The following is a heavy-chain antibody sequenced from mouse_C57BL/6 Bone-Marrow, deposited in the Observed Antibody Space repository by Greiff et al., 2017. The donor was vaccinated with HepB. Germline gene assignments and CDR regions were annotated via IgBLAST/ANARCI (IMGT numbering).Heavy chain of an antibody. CDR3: TGADDGYYRYWFAY. CDR2: IDPETGGT. Sequence: QVQLQQSGAELVRPGASVTLSCKASGYTFTDYEMHWVKQTPVHGLEWIGAIDPETGGTAYNQKFKGKAILTADKSSSTAYMELRSLTSEDSAVYDCTGADDGYYRYWFAYWGQGTLVTVSA. J-gene: IGHJ3*01. D-gene: IGHD2-3*01. V-gene: IGHV1-15*01. CDR1: GYTFTDYE.